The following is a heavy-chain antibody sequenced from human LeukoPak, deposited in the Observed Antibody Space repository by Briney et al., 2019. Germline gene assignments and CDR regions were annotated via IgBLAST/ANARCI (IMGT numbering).Heavy chain of an antibody. J-gene: IGHJ4*02. Sequence: GGSLRLSCAASGFTFSSYAMSWVRQAPGKGLEWVSAISGSGGSTYYADSVKGRFTISGDNSKNPLYLQMNSLRAEDTAVYYCANPYYDILTGYYNVGDYWGQGTLVTVSS. CDR3: ANPYYDILTGYYNVGDY. D-gene: IGHD3-9*01. CDR1: GFTFSSYA. V-gene: IGHV3-23*01. CDR2: ISGSGGST.